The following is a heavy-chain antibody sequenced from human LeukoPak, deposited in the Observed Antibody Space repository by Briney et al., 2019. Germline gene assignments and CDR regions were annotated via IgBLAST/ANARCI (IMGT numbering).Heavy chain of an antibody. V-gene: IGHV3-23*01. CDR3: AKGLGGNYRKLFDS. CDR1: GFTFSSYS. Sequence: GGSLRLSCAASGFTFSSYSMNWVRQAPGKGLEWVATISGTGSTTYYADSVEGRFTISRDNSKSTLLFLQMTYLRADDTAIYYCAKGLGGNYRKLFDSWGRGTLVTVSS. D-gene: IGHD4/OR15-4a*01. J-gene: IGHJ4*02. CDR2: ISGTGSTT.